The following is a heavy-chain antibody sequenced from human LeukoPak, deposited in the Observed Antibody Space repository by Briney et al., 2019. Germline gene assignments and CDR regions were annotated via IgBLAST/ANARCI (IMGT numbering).Heavy chain of an antibody. V-gene: IGHV4-59*01. CDR1: GGSITSYY. CDR2: IYYSGST. Sequence: SETLSLTCTVSGGSITSYYWSWIRQPPGKGLEWMGYIYYSGSTNYNPSLKSRVTISVDTSKNQFSLKLSSVTAADTAVYYCGRGTEILWRGDSGSFDYWGQGTLVTVSS. J-gene: IGHJ4*02. CDR3: GRGTEILWRGDSGSFDY. D-gene: IGHD2-21*01.